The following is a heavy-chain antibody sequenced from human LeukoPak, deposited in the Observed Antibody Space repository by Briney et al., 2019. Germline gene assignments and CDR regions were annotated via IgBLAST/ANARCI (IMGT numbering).Heavy chain of an antibody. CDR2: ISYDGSNK. CDR3: ARDHYDILTGYLDY. D-gene: IGHD3-9*01. V-gene: IGHV3-30*04. CDR1: GFTFSSYA. Sequence: GRFLRLSCAASGFTFSSYAMHWVRQAPGKGLEWVAVISYDGSNKYYADSVKGRFTISRDNSKNTLYLQMNSLRAEDTAVYYCARDHYDILTGYLDYWGQGTLVTVSS. J-gene: IGHJ4*02.